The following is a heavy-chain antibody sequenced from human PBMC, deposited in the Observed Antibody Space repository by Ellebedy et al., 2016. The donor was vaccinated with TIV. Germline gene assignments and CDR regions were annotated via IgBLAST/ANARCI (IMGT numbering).Heavy chain of an antibody. Sequence: GGSLRLSCAASGFTFSSYSMNWVRQAPGKGLEWVSYISSSSSTIYYADSVKGRFTISRDNAKNSLYLQMNSLRAEDTALYYCAKGARYYDILTGYSAYWGQGTLVTVSS. CDR2: ISSSSSTI. D-gene: IGHD3-9*01. J-gene: IGHJ4*02. CDR1: GFTFSSYS. V-gene: IGHV3-48*04. CDR3: AKGARYYDILTGYSAY.